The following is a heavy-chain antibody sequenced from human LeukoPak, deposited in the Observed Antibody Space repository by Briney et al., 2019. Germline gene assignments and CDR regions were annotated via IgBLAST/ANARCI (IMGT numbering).Heavy chain of an antibody. D-gene: IGHD3-16*02. CDR3: ARGSAYVWGSYRLYYFDY. V-gene: IGHV3-30*02. Sequence: GGSLRLSCAASGFTFNSFAMHWVRQAPGKGLEHLAFIQSDGSDKYYADSVKGRFTISRDNSKNTLYLQMNGLRGDDTAVYYCARGSAYVWGSYRLYYFDYWGQGTLVTISS. J-gene: IGHJ4*02. CDR1: GFTFNSFA. CDR2: IQSDGSDK.